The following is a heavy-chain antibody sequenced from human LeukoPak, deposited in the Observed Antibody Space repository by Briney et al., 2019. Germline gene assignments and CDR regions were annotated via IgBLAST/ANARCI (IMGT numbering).Heavy chain of an antibody. V-gene: IGHV4-34*01. Sequence: SESLSLTCAVYGRSFSGYYCSWIRQPPGRGLGWIGQNNHSGSTNTKPSLKGRVAISVDTSKNQFSLKLSSMTAADTAVYYCARGRTIAVAGCPESGASDYWGQGTLVTVSS. J-gene: IGHJ4*02. CDR3: ARGRTIAVAGCPESGASDY. D-gene: IGHD6-19*01. CDR1: GRSFSGYY. CDR2: NNHSGST.